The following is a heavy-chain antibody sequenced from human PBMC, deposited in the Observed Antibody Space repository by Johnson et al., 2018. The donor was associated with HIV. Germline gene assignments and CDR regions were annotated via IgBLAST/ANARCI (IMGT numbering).Heavy chain of an antibody. CDR1: GFTFSTYG. Sequence: QMQLVESGGGVVQPGGSLRLSCAAFGFTFSTYGIHWVRQAPGKGLEWVAFIRSDGTNKYYADFVKGRFSISRDNSKNTLYLQMNSLRAEDTAVYYCAIIWSHTFDIWGQGTMVTVSS. D-gene: IGHD3-3*01. CDR3: AIIWSHTFDI. V-gene: IGHV3-30*02. J-gene: IGHJ3*02. CDR2: IRSDGTNK.